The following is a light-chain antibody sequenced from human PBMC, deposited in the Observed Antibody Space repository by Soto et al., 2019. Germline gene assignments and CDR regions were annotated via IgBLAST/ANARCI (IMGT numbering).Light chain of an antibody. V-gene: IGKV3-20*01. CDR3: QQYRSSSMYT. CDR1: QSVTGSY. Sequence: EIVLTQSPGTLALSPGERATLSCRASQSVTGSYLAWYQQKPGQSPRLLIYDASSRATGIPDRFSSSGSGTDFTVTISSLEPEDFAEYYCQQYRSSSMYTFGQGTKLDIQ. J-gene: IGKJ2*01. CDR2: DAS.